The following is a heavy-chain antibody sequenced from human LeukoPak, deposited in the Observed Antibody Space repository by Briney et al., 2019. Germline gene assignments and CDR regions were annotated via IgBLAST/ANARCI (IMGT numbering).Heavy chain of an antibody. CDR2: ISGSGGST. J-gene: IGHJ5*02. CDR3: AKGREQWLALWFDP. D-gene: IGHD6-19*01. Sequence: LAGGSLRLSCAASGFTFNTYAMSWVRQAPGKGLEWVSAISGSGGSTYYADSVKGRFTISRDNSKNTLYLQMNSLRVEDTAVYYCAKGREQWLALWFDPWGQGTLVTVSS. V-gene: IGHV3-23*01. CDR1: GFTFNTYA.